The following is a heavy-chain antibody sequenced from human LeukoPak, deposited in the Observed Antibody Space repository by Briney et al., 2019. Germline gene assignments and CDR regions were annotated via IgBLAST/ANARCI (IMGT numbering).Heavy chain of an antibody. V-gene: IGHV4-61*02. CDR2: IYASGST. CDR1: GDSISSGSYY. Sequence: SETLSLTCTVSGDSISSGSYYWSWIRQPAGKGLEFIGRIYASGSTNYNPPLKSRVTISVDTSKTRFSLRLSSVTAADTAVYYCARGFKSYGKHAEYFQHWGQGTLVTVSS. J-gene: IGHJ1*01. D-gene: IGHD1-26*01. CDR3: ARGFKSYGKHAEYFQH.